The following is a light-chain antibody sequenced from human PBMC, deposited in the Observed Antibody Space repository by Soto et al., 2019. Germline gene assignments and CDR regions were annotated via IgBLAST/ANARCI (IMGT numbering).Light chain of an antibody. J-gene: IGKJ5*01. CDR1: QSVSSN. Sequence: VLNQSPGTLSLSTGERAILSCRASQSVSSNLAWYQQKPDQAPRLLIYGASNRATGIPDRFSGSGSGTDFTLTISGLQSEDSAVYFCQQYNNWPFSFGQGTRLEIK. CDR2: GAS. CDR3: QQYNNWPFS. V-gene: IGKV3D-15*01.